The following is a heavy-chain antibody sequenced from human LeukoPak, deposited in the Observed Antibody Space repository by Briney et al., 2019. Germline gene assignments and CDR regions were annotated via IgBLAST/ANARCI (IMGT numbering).Heavy chain of an antibody. V-gene: IGHV3-30*18. Sequence: GRSLRLPCAASGFTFSSYGMHWVRQAPGKGLEWVAVISYDGSNKYYADSVKGRFTISRDNSKNTLYLQMNSLRAEDTAVYYCAKDSQPLHYYDSSGYLGYFDYWGQGTLVTVSS. J-gene: IGHJ4*02. CDR3: AKDSQPLHYYDSSGYLGYFDY. CDR1: GFTFSSYG. D-gene: IGHD3-22*01. CDR2: ISYDGSNK.